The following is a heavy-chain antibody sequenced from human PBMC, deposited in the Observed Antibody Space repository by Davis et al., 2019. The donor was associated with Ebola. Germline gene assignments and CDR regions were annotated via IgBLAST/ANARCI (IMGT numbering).Heavy chain of an antibody. CDR2: IRSKANSYAT. CDR1: GFTFSGSA. J-gene: IGHJ6*02. V-gene: IGHV3-73*01. D-gene: IGHD3-3*01. Sequence: GESLKISCAASGFTFSGSAMHWVRQASGKGLEWVGRIRSKANSYATAYAASVKGRFTISRDNSKNTLYLQMSSLRAEDTAVYYCVKKGFTIFGVVTYYGMDVWGQGTTVTVSS. CDR3: VKKGFTIFGVVTYYGMDV.